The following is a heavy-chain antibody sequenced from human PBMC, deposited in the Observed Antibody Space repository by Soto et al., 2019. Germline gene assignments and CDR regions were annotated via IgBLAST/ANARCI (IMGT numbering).Heavy chain of an antibody. D-gene: IGHD3-22*01. CDR1: GFTFSSYA. J-gene: IGHJ4*02. CDR2: ISGSGGST. Sequence: GGSLRLSCVASGFTFSSYAMSWVRQAPGKGLEWVSAISGSGGSTYYADSVKGRFTISRDNSKNTLYLQMNSLRAEDTAVYYCAKMTDYYDSSPFDGCYFDYWGQGTLVTVSS. V-gene: IGHV3-23*01. CDR3: AKMTDYYDSSPFDGCYFDY.